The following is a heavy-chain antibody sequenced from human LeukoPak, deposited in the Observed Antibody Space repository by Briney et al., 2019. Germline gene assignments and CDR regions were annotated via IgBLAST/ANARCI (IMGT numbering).Heavy chain of an antibody. CDR2: IKPDGTDK. J-gene: IGHJ6*02. CDR1: QFTFSNFW. CDR3: ARKTILVGVQGSGYGLDV. Sequence: GGSLRLSCAASQFTFSNFWMTWVRQAPGKGLEWVANIKPDGTDKKYVDYVKGRFTISRDNARNSLFLEMNNLGDDDTAVYYCARKTILVGVQGSGYGLDVWGQGTTVTVSS. D-gene: IGHD1-26*01. V-gene: IGHV3-7*05.